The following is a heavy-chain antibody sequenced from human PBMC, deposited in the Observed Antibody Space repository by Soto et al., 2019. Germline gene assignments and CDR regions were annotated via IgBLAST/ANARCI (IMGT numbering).Heavy chain of an antibody. CDR2: IYYSGST. CDR3: ARLNYDFWSGYYSNYYYGMDV. V-gene: IGHV4-39*01. D-gene: IGHD3-3*01. CDR1: GGSISSSSYY. Sequence: PSETLCLTWTVAGGSISSSSYYWGLIRQPPGKGLEWIGSIYYSGSTYYNPSLKSRVTISVDTSKNQFSLKLSSVTAADTAVYYCARLNYDFWSGYYSNYYYGMDVWGQGSTVTVSS. J-gene: IGHJ6*02.